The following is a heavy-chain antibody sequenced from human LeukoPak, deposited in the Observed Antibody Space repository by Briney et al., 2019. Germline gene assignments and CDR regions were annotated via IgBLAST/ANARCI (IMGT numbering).Heavy chain of an antibody. Sequence: PGGSLRLSCVASGFTFGIYSMSWVRQAPGKGLEWISSMSASAYIYYADSLKGRFTISSDNAKNTLYLRMNSLRAEDTAVYCCARGSGSSPDAFDIWGQGTMVTVSS. CDR2: MSASAYI. J-gene: IGHJ3*02. CDR1: GFTFGIYS. CDR3: ARGSGSSPDAFDI. D-gene: IGHD5-12*01. V-gene: IGHV3-21*01.